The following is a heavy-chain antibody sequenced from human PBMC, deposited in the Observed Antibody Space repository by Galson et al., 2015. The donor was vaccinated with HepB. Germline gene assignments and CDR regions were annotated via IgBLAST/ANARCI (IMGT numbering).Heavy chain of an antibody. CDR1: GYTFTSYY. J-gene: IGHJ6*04. V-gene: IGHV1-46*01. D-gene: IGHD3-3*01. CDR2: INPSGGST. Sequence: SVKVSCKASGYTFTSYYMHWVRQAPGQGLEWMGIINPSGGSTSYAQKFQGRVTMTRDTSTSTVYMELSSLRSEDTAVYYCARGVPTYYDFGGHMDVWGKGTTVTVSS. CDR3: ARGVPTYYDFGGHMDV.